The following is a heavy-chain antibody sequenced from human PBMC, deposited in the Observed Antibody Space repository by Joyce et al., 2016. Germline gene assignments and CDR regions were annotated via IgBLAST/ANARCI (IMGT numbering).Heavy chain of an antibody. J-gene: IGHJ2*01. Sequence: QVQLQESGPGLVKLSKTLSLTCTVSGGSISSGGYYWRWIRQHPGKGLEWIGYIYNSGSTYYNPSVKSRVTISVDTSKNQFSLKLSSVTAADTAVYYCAGVPGVAGTGRYFDLWGRGTLVTVSS. CDR1: GGSISSGGYY. CDR3: AGVPGVAGTGRYFDL. D-gene: IGHD1-1*01. V-gene: IGHV4-31*03. CDR2: IYNSGST.